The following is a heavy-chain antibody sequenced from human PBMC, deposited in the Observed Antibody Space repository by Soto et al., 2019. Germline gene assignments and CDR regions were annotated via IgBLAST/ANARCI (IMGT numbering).Heavy chain of an antibody. D-gene: IGHD2-21*02. CDR1: GYSFTSYW. Sequence: GESLKISCKGSGYSFTSYWISWVRQMPGKGLEWMGRIDPSDSYTNYSPSFQGHVTISADKSISTAYLQWSSLKASDTAMYYCARHVAYCGGDCSFYYYYGMDVWGQGTTVPV. CDR3: ARHVAYCGGDCSFYYYYGMDV. CDR2: IDPSDSYT. J-gene: IGHJ6*02. V-gene: IGHV5-10-1*01.